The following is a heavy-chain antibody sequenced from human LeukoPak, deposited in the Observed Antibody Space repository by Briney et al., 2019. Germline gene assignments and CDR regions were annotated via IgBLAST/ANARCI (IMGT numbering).Heavy chain of an antibody. CDR3: AREEQWLTYGMDV. CDR1: GFTFSSYW. Sequence: PGGSLRLSCAASGFTFSSYWMNWARQAPGKGLEWVASINHNGNVNYYVDSVKGRFTISRDNAKNSLYLQMNSLRAEDTAVYYCAREEQWLTYGMDVWGQGTTVTVSS. D-gene: IGHD6-19*01. V-gene: IGHV3-7*03. J-gene: IGHJ6*02. CDR2: INHNGNVN.